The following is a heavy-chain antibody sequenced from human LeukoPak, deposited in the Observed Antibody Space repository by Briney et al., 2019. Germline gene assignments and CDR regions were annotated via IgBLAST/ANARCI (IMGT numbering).Heavy chain of an antibody. J-gene: IGHJ6*02. V-gene: IGHV4-59*01. CDR2: IYYSGST. CDR1: GGSISSYY. CDR3: ARGLAARPLLYYYCGMDV. D-gene: IGHD6-6*01. Sequence: SETLSLTCTVSGGSISSYYWSWIRQPPGKGLEWIGYIYYSGSTNYNPSLKSRVTISVDTPKNQFSLKLSSVTAADTAVYYCARGLAARPLLYYYCGMDVWGQGTTVTVSS.